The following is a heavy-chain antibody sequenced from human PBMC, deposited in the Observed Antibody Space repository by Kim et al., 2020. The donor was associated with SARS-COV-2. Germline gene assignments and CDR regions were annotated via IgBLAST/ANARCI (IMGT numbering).Heavy chain of an antibody. J-gene: IGHJ4*02. CDR2: IDPSDSYT. Sequence: GESLKISCKGSGYSFTSYWISWVRQMPGKGLEWMGRIDPSDSYTNYSPSFQGHVTISADKSISTAYLQWSSLKASDTAMYYCARRNGDTAMAPDYWGQGTLVTVSS. D-gene: IGHD5-18*01. V-gene: IGHV5-10-1*01. CDR1: GYSFTSYW. CDR3: ARRNGDTAMAPDY.